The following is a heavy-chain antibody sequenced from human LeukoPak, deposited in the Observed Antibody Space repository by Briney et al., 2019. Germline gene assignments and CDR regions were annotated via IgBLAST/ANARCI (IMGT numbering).Heavy chain of an antibody. Sequence: PGRSLRLSCAASRFGFSTYDMHWVRQAPGKGLDWVAVIWFDGSNKYYADSVKGRFTISRDNSKNTLYLQMNSLRAEDAAVYYCARGSSWFPFDYWGQGTLVTVSS. CDR1: RFGFSTYD. CDR2: IWFDGSNK. D-gene: IGHD6-13*01. CDR3: ARGSSWFPFDY. V-gene: IGHV3-33*01. J-gene: IGHJ4*02.